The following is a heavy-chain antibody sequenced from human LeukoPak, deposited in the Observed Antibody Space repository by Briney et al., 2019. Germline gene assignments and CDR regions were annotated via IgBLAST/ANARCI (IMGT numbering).Heavy chain of an antibody. Sequence: SQTLSLTCTVSGGSISSGGYYWSWIRQPPGKGLEWVGYIYHSGSTYYNPSLKSRVTISVDRSKNQFSLKLSSVTAADTAVYYCARMDCSGGSCYGGFDYWGQGTLVTVSS. V-gene: IGHV4-30-2*01. J-gene: IGHJ4*02. CDR1: GGSISSGGYY. CDR3: ARMDCSGGSCYGGFDY. D-gene: IGHD2-15*01. CDR2: IYHSGST.